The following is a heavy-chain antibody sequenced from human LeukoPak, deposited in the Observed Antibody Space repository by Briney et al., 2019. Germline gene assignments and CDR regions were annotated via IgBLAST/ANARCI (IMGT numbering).Heavy chain of an antibody. CDR3: ARFVGATYYYYYYIDV. J-gene: IGHJ6*03. V-gene: IGHV4-30-4*08. CDR1: GGSISSGDYY. Sequence: PSETLSLTCTVSGGSISSGDYYWSWIRQPPGKGLEWIGYIYYSGSTYYNPSLKSRITISIDTSKNQFSLKLSSVTAADTAVYYCARFVGATYYYYYYIDVWGKGTTVTVSS. CDR2: IYYSGST. D-gene: IGHD1-26*01.